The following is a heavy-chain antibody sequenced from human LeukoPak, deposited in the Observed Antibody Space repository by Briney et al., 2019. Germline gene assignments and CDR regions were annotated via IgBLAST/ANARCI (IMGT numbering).Heavy chain of an antibody. CDR2: IKQDGSEK. D-gene: IGHD1-26*01. J-gene: IGHJ4*02. CDR1: GSTFSSYW. Sequence: PGGSLRLSCAASGSTFSSYWMSWVRQAPGKGLEWVANIKQDGSEKYYVDSVKGRFTISRDNAKNSLYLQMNSLRAEDTAVYYCARDVVGATYFDYWGQGTLVTVSS. V-gene: IGHV3-7*01. CDR3: ARDVVGATYFDY.